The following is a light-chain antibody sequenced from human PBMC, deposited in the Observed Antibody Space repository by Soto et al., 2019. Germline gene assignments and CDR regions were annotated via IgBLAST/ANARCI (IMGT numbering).Light chain of an antibody. J-gene: IGLJ3*02. CDR2: EVS. V-gene: IGLV2-14*01. Sequence: QSALTQPASVSGSPGQSITISCTGTNNDVGGYKYVSWYQQHPGKAPKLMIYEVSNRPSGVSNRFSGSKSGNTASLTISGLQADDEADYYCSSYTSGSTYGVFGGGTKLTVL. CDR3: SSYTSGSTYGV. CDR1: NNDVGGYKY.